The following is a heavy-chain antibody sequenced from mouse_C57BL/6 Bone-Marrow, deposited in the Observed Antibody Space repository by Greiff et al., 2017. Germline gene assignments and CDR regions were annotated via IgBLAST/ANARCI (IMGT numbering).Heavy chain of an antibody. D-gene: IGHD2-3*01. CDR1: GYTFTSYW. CDR2: IDPSDSYT. J-gene: IGHJ3*01. V-gene: IGHV1-50*01. CDR3: TRYDGYYEGWFAY. Sequence: QVQLQQPGAELVKPGASVKLSCKASGYTFTSYWMQWVKQRPGQGLEWIGEIDPSDSYTNYNQKFKGKATLTVDTSSNTAYLQLSSLTSEDTAVYYCTRYDGYYEGWFAYWGQGTLVTVSA.